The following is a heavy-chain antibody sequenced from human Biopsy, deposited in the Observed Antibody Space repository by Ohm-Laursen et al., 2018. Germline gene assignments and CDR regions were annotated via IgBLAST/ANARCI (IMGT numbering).Heavy chain of an antibody. Sequence: GSLRLSCAASGFHFSDYYMSWIRQAPGKGLEWISYIASSGGTTYYVDSVKGQFTISRDNAEKSLYLQMNSLRAEDTAVYYCARDTPETYDYDNDDNSPFPRRYIDYWGQGTLVTVSS. V-gene: IGHV3-11*01. D-gene: IGHD3-22*01. CDR2: IASSGGTT. CDR1: GFHFSDYY. J-gene: IGHJ4*02. CDR3: ARDTPETYDYDNDDNSPFPRRYIDY.